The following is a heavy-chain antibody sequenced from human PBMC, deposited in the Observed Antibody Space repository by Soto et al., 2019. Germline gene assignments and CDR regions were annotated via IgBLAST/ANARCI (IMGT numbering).Heavy chain of an antibody. CDR2: ISPYNGNT. CDR3: AIRRAGGYFDY. D-gene: IGHD1-1*01. Sequence: QDQLVQSGAEVKKPGASVKVSCKSSGYTFSSYGISWVRQAPGQGLEWMGWISPYNGNTNYAQKVQGRVTMTADTSTSTGYMELRSLRSGDTAVYYCAIRRAGGYFDYWGQGNLVTVSS. CDR1: GYTFSSYG. V-gene: IGHV1-18*01. J-gene: IGHJ4*02.